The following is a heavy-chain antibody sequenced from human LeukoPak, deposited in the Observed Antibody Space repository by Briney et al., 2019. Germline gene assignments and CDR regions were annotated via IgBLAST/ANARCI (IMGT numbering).Heavy chain of an antibody. J-gene: IGHJ3*02. Sequence: GGSLRLSCAASGFTFSSYWMHWVRQAPGKGLVWVSRINSDGRSTNYADSVKGRFTISRDNAKNTVYLQMNSLRAEDTAVYYCARRTEQLYAFDIWGQGTVVTVSS. CDR2: INSDGRST. CDR1: GFTFSSYW. CDR3: ARRTEQLYAFDI. V-gene: IGHV3-74*01. D-gene: IGHD6-6*01.